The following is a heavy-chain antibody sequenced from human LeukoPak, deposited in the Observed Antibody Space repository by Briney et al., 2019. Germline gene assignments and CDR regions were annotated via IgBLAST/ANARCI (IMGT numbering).Heavy chain of an antibody. V-gene: IGHV4-34*01. D-gene: IGHD3-22*01. CDR2: INHSGST. CDR3: ARGFESHYYDSSGYPY. J-gene: IGHJ4*02. CDR1: GGSISGYY. Sequence: PSETLSLTCTVSGGSISGYYWSWIRQPPGKGLEWIGEINHSGSTNYNPSLKSRVTISVDTSKNQFSLKLSSVTAADTAVYYCARGFESHYYDSSGYPYWGQGTLVTVSS.